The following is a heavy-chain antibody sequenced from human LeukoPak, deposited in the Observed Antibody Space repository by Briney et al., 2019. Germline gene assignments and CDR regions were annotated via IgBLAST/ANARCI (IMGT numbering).Heavy chain of an antibody. CDR2: IRSKAYGGTT. CDR1: GFTFGDYA. D-gene: IGHD5-24*01. Sequence: SLRLSCTASGFTFGDYAMSWVRQAPGKGLEWVGFIRSKAYGGTTEYAVSVKGRFTISRDDSKSIAYMQMNSLKTEDTAVYYCIPSGRWLQLYFDYWGQGTLVTVSS. J-gene: IGHJ4*02. CDR3: IPSGRWLQLYFDY. V-gene: IGHV3-49*04.